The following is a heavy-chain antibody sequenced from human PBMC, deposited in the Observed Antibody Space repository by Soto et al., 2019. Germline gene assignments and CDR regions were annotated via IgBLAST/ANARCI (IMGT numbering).Heavy chain of an antibody. CDR3: ARETGTPLRYFDWLNY. CDR2: IIPIFGTA. J-gene: IGHJ4*02. V-gene: IGHV1-69*13. CDR1: GGTFSSYA. Sequence: RASVKVSCKASGGTFSSYAISWVRQAPGQGLEWMGGIIPIFGTANYAQKFQGRVTITADESTSTAYMELSSLRSEDTAVYYCARETGTPLRYFDWLNYWGQGTLVTVSS. D-gene: IGHD3-9*01.